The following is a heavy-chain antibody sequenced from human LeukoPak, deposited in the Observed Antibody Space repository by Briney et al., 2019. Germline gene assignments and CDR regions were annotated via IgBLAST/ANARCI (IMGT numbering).Heavy chain of an antibody. Sequence: PSETLSLTCTVSGGSISSYYWSWIRQPAGKGLEWIGRIYTSGSTNYNPSLKSRVTMSVDTSKNQFSLKLSSVTAADTAVYYCARDSWNYQQRQDWYFDLWGRGTLVTVSS. D-gene: IGHD1-7*01. CDR3: ARDSWNYQQRQDWYFDL. J-gene: IGHJ2*01. CDR2: IYTSGST. V-gene: IGHV4-4*07. CDR1: GGSISSYY.